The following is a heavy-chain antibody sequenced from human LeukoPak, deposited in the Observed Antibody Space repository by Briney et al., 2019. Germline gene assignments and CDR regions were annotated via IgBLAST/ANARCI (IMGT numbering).Heavy chain of an antibody. J-gene: IGHJ4*02. Sequence: SGGSLRLSRAASGFTFDDYGMSWVRQAPGKGLEWVSGINWNGGSTAYADSVKGRFTISRDNAKNSLYLQMNSLRAEDTALYYCARGEDYGGNDYYFDSWGQGTLVTVSS. V-gene: IGHV3-20*04. CDR2: INWNGGST. CDR1: GFTFDDYG. CDR3: ARGEDYGGNDYYFDS. D-gene: IGHD4-23*01.